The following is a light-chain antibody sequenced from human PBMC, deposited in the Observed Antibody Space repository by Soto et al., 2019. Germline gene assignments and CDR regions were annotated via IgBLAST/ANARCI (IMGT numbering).Light chain of an antibody. J-gene: IGKJ5*01. CDR3: QQANSFPIT. Sequence: DIQMTQSPSAVSASVGDTVTITCRASQEIFTWLAWYQQKPGKAPELLIYSASRLQSGVPSRFSGNVSGTDFTLTISNLQPDDFATYYCQQANSFPITFGQGTRLAIK. CDR2: SAS. V-gene: IGKV1D-12*01. CDR1: QEIFTW.